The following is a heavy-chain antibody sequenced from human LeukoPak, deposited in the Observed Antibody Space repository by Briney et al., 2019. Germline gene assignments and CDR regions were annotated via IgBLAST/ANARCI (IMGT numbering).Heavy chain of an antibody. Sequence: SETLSLTCTVSGDSIISSNYYWVWIRQPPGKGLEWIGTIYYSGSTNYNPSLKSRVTISVDTSKNQFSLKLSSVTAADTAVYYCARERGLGYCSGGSCYFDIWGQGTMVTVSS. CDR1: GDSIISSNYY. J-gene: IGHJ3*02. V-gene: IGHV4-39*07. D-gene: IGHD2-15*01. CDR2: IYYSGST. CDR3: ARERGLGYCSGGSCYFDI.